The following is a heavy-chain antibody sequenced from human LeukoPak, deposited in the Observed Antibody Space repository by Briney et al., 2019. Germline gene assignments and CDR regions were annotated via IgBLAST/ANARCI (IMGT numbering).Heavy chain of an antibody. CDR1: GFTFSSYG. CDR3: SKKGQNGDYGKPD. CDR2: IRYDGSNK. V-gene: IGHV3-30*02. J-gene: IGHJ4*02. Sequence: PGGSLRLSCAASGFTFSSYGMHWVRQAPGKGLEWVAFIRYDGSNKYYADSVKGRFTISRDNSRSTLYLQMNGLRAEDTAVYYCSKKGQNGDYGKPDWGQGTLVTVSS. D-gene: IGHD4-17*01.